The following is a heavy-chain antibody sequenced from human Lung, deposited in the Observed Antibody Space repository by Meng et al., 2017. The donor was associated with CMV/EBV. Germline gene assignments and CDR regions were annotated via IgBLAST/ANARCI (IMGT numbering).Heavy chain of an antibody. V-gene: IGHV1-2*02. CDR2: INPNSGGT. J-gene: IGHJ4*02. CDR3: AREARAASTDEYFDY. D-gene: IGHD6-13*01. CDR1: GYTFTGYY. Sequence: ASVKVSXKASGYTFTGYYMHWVRQAPGQGLEWMGWINPNSGGTNYAQKFQGRVTMTRDTSISTTYMELSRLRSDDTAVYYCAREARAASTDEYFDYWGQETLVTFSS.